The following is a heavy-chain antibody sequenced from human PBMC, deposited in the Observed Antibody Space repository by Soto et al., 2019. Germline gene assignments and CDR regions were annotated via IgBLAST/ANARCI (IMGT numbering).Heavy chain of an antibody. CDR3: ARRRLFVSGYYFDY. J-gene: IGHJ4*02. Sequence: EVQLVESGGGLVQPGGSLRLSCAASGFTFSSYWMSWVRQAPGKGLEWVANIKQDGSEKYYVDSVKGRFTISRDSAKNSLYLQMNSLRAEDTAVYYCARRRLFVSGYYFDYWGQGTLVTVSS. D-gene: IGHD3-22*01. CDR2: IKQDGSEK. CDR1: GFTFSSYW. V-gene: IGHV3-7*03.